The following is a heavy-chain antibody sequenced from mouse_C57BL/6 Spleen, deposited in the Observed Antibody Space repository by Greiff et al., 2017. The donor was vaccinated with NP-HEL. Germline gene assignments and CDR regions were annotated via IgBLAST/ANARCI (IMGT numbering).Heavy chain of an antibody. Sequence: VKVVESGAELVRPGASVTLSCKASGYTFTDYEMHWVKQTPVHGLEWIGAIDPETGGTAYNQKFKGKAILTADKSSSTAYMELRSLTSEDSAVYYCTRREGDYDGYYYAMDYWGQGTSVTVSS. J-gene: IGHJ4*01. CDR3: TRREGDYDGYYYAMDY. V-gene: IGHV1-15*01. CDR2: IDPETGGT. CDR1: GYTFTDYE. D-gene: IGHD2-4*01.